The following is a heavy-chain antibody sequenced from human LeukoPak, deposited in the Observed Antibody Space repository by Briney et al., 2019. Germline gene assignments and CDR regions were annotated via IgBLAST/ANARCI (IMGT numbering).Heavy chain of an antibody. CDR1: GGSFSGYY. J-gene: IGHJ6*03. CDR2: INHSGST. Sequence: SEALSLTCAVYGGSFSGYYWSWIRQPPGKGLEWIGEINHSGSTNYNPSLKSRVTISVDTSKNQFSLKLSSVTAADTAVYYCARHGGLLWSGELHLDYYYYMDVWGKGTTVTISS. D-gene: IGHD3-10*01. V-gene: IGHV4-34*01. CDR3: ARHGGLLWSGELHLDYYYYMDV.